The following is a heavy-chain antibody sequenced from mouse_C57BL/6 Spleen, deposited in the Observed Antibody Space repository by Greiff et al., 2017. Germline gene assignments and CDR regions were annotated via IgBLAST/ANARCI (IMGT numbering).Heavy chain of an antibody. CDR3: TGSPDGDVWGMDY. V-gene: IGHV1-5*01. J-gene: IGHJ4*01. D-gene: IGHD6-1*01. CDR1: GSPFTSYW. CDR2: IYPGISDT. Sequence: VQLQQSGTVLARPGASVRMSCKTSGSPFTSYWMHWLKPRPGQGLDWIGAIYPGISDTSYNQKFKGKARLTAVTSASTAYMELSSLTNEDSAVYYCTGSPDGDVWGMDYWGQGTSVTGSS.